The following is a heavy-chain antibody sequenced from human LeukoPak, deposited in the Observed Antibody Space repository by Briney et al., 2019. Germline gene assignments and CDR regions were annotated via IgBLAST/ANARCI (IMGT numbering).Heavy chain of an antibody. CDR3: AFMYGGNMVLDY. D-gene: IGHD4-23*01. V-gene: IGHV4-34*01. Sequence: PSETLSLTCAVYGGSFSGCYWSWIRQPPGKGLEWIGEINHSGSTNYNPSLKSRVTISVDTSKNQFSLKLSSVTAADTAVYYCAFMYGGNMVLDYWGQGTLVTVSS. J-gene: IGHJ4*02. CDR2: INHSGST. CDR1: GGSFSGCY.